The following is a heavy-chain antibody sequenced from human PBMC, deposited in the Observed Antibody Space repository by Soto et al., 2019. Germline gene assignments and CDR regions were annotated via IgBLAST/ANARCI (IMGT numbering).Heavy chain of an antibody. J-gene: IGHJ5*01. Sequence: QVHLVQSGAEAKKPGSSVKVSCKASGGSFGNSAISWLRQAPGQRLEWLGGINPFFITATHNSAEKFQGRVTIAADESSGTVYLDLRSLTSEDTAVYYCASEGGDTTGTGWFDSWGQGTLVIVSS. D-gene: IGHD1-1*01. V-gene: IGHV1-69*12. CDR1: GGSFGNSA. CDR2: INPFFITATH. CDR3: ASEGGDTTGTGWFDS.